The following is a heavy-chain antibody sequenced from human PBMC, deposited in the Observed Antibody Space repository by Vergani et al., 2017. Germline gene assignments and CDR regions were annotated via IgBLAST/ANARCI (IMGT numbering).Heavy chain of an antibody. J-gene: IGHJ6*03. CDR3: ARGSDYDFWSGYYRLGYYYYYMDV. CDR1: GYTFTSYG. CDR2: ISAYNGNT. Sequence: QVQLVQSGAEVKKPGASVTVSCKASGYTFTSYGISWVRQAPGQGLEWMGWISAYNGNTGYAQKFQGRVTMTRNTSISTAYMELSSLRSEDTAVYYCARGSDYDFWSGYYRLGYYYYYMDVWGKGTTVTVSS. V-gene: IGHV1-18*01. D-gene: IGHD3-3*01.